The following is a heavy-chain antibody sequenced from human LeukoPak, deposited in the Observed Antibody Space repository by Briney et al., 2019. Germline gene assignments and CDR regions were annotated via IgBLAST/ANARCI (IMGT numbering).Heavy chain of an antibody. D-gene: IGHD4-23*01. CDR2: ISYDGSNK. Sequence: GGSLRPSCAASGFTFSSYAMHWVRQAPGKGLEWVAVISYDGSNKYYADSVKGRFTISRDNSKNTLYLQMNSLRAEDTAVYYCARESSPDDDYGGMYFDYWGQGTLVTVSS. V-gene: IGHV3-30*04. CDR1: GFTFSSYA. CDR3: ARESSPDDDYGGMYFDY. J-gene: IGHJ4*02.